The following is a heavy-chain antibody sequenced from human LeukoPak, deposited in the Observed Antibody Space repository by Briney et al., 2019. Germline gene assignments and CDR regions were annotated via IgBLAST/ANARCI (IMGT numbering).Heavy chain of an antibody. Sequence: GASVKVSCKASGYTFTSYAMNWVRQASGQGLEWMGWINTNTGNPTYAQGFTGRFVFSLDTSVSTAYLQISSLKAEDTAVYYCARPDSFGYCSSTSCPLGAFDIWGQGTMVTVSS. CDR1: GYTFTSYA. CDR2: INTNTGNP. V-gene: IGHV7-4-1*02. J-gene: IGHJ3*02. D-gene: IGHD2-2*03. CDR3: ARPDSFGYCSSTSCPLGAFDI.